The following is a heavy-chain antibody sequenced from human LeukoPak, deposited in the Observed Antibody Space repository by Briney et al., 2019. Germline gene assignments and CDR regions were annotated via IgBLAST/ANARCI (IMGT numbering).Heavy chain of an antibody. D-gene: IGHD3-9*01. CDR1: GFTFSSHE. Sequence: GGSLRLSCAASGFTFSSHEMNWVRQAPGKGLEWVSYISSSGSTIYYADSVKGRFTISRDNAKNSLYLQMNSLRAEDTAVYYCARNQYYDILTGYYPSGFDYWGQGTLVTVSS. CDR2: ISSSGSTI. J-gene: IGHJ4*02. V-gene: IGHV3-48*03. CDR3: ARNQYYDILTGYYPSGFDY.